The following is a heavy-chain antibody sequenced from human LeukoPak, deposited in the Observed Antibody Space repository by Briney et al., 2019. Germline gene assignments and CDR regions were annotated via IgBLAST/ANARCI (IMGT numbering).Heavy chain of an antibody. CDR1: GGTFSSYA. Sequence: SVKVSCKASGGTFSSYAISWVRQAPGQELEWMGGIIPFFGTPNYAQRFQDRVTISADESTSTFYMELRSLRPEDTAVYYCARPKTYYYEDTDLKVWVRGPLDYWGQGTLVTVSS. D-gene: IGHD3-22*01. J-gene: IGHJ4*02. CDR2: IIPFFGTP. CDR3: ARPKTYYYEDTDLKVWVRGPLDY. V-gene: IGHV1-69*01.